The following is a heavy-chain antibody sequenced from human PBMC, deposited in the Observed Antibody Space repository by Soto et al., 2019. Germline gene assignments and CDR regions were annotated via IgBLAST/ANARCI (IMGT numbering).Heavy chain of an antibody. J-gene: IGHJ4*02. CDR3: ARDRPREAEQQLVGEDS. CDR1: GGTFSSYA. D-gene: IGHD6-13*01. CDR2: IIPIFGTA. Sequence: QVQLVQSGAEVKKPGSSVKVSCTASGGTFSSYAISWVRQAPGQGLEWMGGIIPIFGTANYAQTVQGRVTITADESTSTAYMELSSLRSEDTAVYYCARDRPREAEQQLVGEDSWGQGTLVTVSS. V-gene: IGHV1-69*01.